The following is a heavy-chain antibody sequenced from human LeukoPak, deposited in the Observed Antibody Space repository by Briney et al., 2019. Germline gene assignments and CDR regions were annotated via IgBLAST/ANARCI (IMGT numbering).Heavy chain of an antibody. V-gene: IGHV3-30-3*01. Sequence: GRSLRLSCAASGFTFSSYAMHWVRQAPGKGLEWVAVISYDGSNKYHADSVKGRFTISRDNSKNTLYLQMNSLRAEDTAVYYCARDQGVVVPAASFDYWGQGTLVTVSS. CDR1: GFTFSSYA. D-gene: IGHD2-2*01. J-gene: IGHJ4*02. CDR3: ARDQGVVVPAASFDY. CDR2: ISYDGSNK.